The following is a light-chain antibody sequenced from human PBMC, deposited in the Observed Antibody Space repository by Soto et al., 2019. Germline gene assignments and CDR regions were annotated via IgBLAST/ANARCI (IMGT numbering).Light chain of an antibody. CDR2: GNN. V-gene: IGLV1-40*01. CDR1: SSNIGAGYE. J-gene: IGLJ1*01. Sequence: QSVLTQPPSVSGAPGQRVTISCTGSSSNIGAGYEVHWYQQLPGTAPKLLIYGNNNRPSGVPDRFSGSKSGTSGSLAITGLQAEDEADYYCQSYGSSLSGYVFGTGTKLTVL. CDR3: QSYGSSLSGYV.